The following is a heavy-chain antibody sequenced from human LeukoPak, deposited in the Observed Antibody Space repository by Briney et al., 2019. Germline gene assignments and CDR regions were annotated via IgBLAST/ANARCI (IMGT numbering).Heavy chain of an antibody. J-gene: IGHJ4*02. Sequence: GGSLRLSCAASGFTFSSYAMHWVRQAPGKGLEWVAVISYDGSNKYYADSVKGRFTISRDNSKNTLYLQMNSLRAEDTAVYYCAKLTVTTIPVDYWGQGTLVTVSS. CDR1: GFTFSSYA. D-gene: IGHD4-17*01. CDR2: ISYDGSNK. V-gene: IGHV3-30*04. CDR3: AKLTVTTIPVDY.